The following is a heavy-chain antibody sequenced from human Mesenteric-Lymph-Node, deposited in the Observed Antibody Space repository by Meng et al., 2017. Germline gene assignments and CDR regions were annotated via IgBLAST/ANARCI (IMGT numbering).Heavy chain of an antibody. CDR2: IYYSGST. CDR1: GGSISSGGYY. V-gene: IGHV4-39*07. J-gene: IGHJ6*02. D-gene: IGHD6-13*01. CDR3: ARGHSSSWYSDYSRGYYYGMDV. Sequence: SETLSLTCTVSGGSISSGGYYWGWIRQPPGKGLEWIGSIYYSGSTYYNPSLKSRVTISVDTSKNQFSLKLSSVTAADTAVYYCARGHSSSWYSDYSRGYYYGMDVWGQGTTVTVSS.